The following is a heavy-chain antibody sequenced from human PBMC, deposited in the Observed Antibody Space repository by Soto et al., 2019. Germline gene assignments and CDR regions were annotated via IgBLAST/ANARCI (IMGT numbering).Heavy chain of an antibody. CDR2: IKSKTDGGTT. D-gene: IGHD6-13*01. J-gene: IGHJ6*02. Sequence: PGGSLRLSCAASGFTFSNAWMSWVRQAPGKGLEWVGRIKSKTDGGTTDYAAPVKGRFTISRDDSKNTLYLQMNSLKTEDTAVYYCTGYDYYYGMDVWCQGTTVTVSS. V-gene: IGHV3-15*01. CDR1: GFTFSNAW. CDR3: TGYDYYYGMDV.